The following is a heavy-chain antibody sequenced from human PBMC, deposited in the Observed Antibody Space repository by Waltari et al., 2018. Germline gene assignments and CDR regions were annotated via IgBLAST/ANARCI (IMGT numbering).Heavy chain of an antibody. CDR1: GGSISSGDYY. CDR2: ISYTGTT. Sequence: QVQLQESGPGLVKPSQTLSLTCTVSGGSISSGDYYWSWIRQPPGKVMEWIGYISYTGTTHYSPSRRSRVIMSIDTSKTQFSLKLSSVTAADTALYFCARGITVAALDTWGQGTLVTVSS. CDR3: ARGITVAALDT. D-gene: IGHD2-15*01. J-gene: IGHJ5*02. V-gene: IGHV4-30-4*08.